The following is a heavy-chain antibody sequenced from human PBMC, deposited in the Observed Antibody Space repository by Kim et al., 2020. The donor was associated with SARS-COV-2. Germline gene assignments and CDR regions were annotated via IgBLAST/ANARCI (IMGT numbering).Heavy chain of an antibody. V-gene: IGHV4-4*07. CDR2: IHINWSL. J-gene: IGHJ4*02. Sequence: SETLSLTCTSSGGSINSFNWSWLRQPAGKGLEWIGRIHINWSLNYNPSLRSRITMSVDTSKNQLSLTFSCVTAADTAVYYCAGDRGSIGGWFLEYWGQGIRVTVSS. CDR3: AGDRGSIGGWFLEY. D-gene: IGHD6-19*01. CDR1: GGSINSFN.